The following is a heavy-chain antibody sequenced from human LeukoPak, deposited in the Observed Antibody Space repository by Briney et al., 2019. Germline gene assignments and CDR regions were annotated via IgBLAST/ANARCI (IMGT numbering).Heavy chain of an antibody. CDR2: IIPIFGTA. D-gene: IGHD2-2*02. V-gene: IGHV1-69*05. Sequence: ASVKVSCKASGGTFSSYAISWVRQAPGQGLEWMGGIIPIFGTANYAQKFQGSVTITTDESTSTAYMELSSLRSEDTAVYYCASPAQYQLLYVHAFDIWGQGTMVTVSS. CDR1: GGTFSSYA. J-gene: IGHJ3*02. CDR3: ASPAQYQLLYVHAFDI.